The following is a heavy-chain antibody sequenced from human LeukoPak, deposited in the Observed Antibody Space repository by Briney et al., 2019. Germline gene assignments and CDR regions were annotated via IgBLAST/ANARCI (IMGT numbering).Heavy chain of an antibody. V-gene: IGHV4-61*01. Sequence: SETLSLTCTVSGAFVSSGSYHWSWIWQPPGRGLEWIGYIYYDGSTKYNPSLKSRVTISRDTSKNQFSLKVSSVTAADTALYYCARERGEYCDNTSCSNYYLDYWGQGTLVTVSS. CDR2: IYYDGST. CDR3: ARERGEYCDNTSCSNYYLDY. CDR1: GAFVSSGSYH. J-gene: IGHJ4*02. D-gene: IGHD2-2*01.